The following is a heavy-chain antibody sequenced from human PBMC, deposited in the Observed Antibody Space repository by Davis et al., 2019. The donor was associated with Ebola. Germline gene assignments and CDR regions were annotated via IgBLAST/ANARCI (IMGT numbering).Heavy chain of an antibody. CDR2: INPNSGGT. D-gene: IGHD6-13*01. Sequence: GESLKISCAASGFTFTGYYMHWVRQAPGQGLEWMGWINPNSGGTNYAQKFQGWVTMTRDTSISTAYMELSRLRSDDTAVYYCARGRIAAAGTAGDYYYGMDVWGQGTTVTVSS. CDR3: ARGRIAAAGTAGDYYYGMDV. V-gene: IGHV1-2*04. J-gene: IGHJ6*02. CDR1: GFTFTGYY.